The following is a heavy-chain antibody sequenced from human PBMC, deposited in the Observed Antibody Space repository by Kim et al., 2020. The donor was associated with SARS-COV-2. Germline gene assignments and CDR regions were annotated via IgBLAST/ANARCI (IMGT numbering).Heavy chain of an antibody. Sequence: GGSLRLSCAASGFSVSSNYMSWVRQAPGKGLEWVSVIYSGGSTYYADSVKGRFTISRDNSKNTLYLQMNGLGAEDTAMYYCARSPTFRYPPDDWGQGTLV. J-gene: IGHJ4*02. CDR2: IYSGGST. V-gene: IGHV3-53*01. CDR3: ARSPTFRYPPDD. D-gene: IGHD3-9*01. CDR1: GFSVSSNY.